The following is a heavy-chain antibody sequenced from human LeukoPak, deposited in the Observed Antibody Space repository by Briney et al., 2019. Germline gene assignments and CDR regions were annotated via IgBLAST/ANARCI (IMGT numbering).Heavy chain of an antibody. CDR2: IDGSGDST. J-gene: IGHJ4*02. D-gene: IGHD6-25*01. V-gene: IGHV3-23*01. Sequence: PGGSLRLSCAASGFTFRTFAMAWVREAPGKGLQWVSSIDGSGDSTYYADSVKGRFTISRDNSKNTLYLQMNRLRAGDTAVYYCAKVIDTSIAAASADFDYWGQGNLVTVSS. CDR1: GFTFRTFA. CDR3: AKVIDTSIAAASADFDY.